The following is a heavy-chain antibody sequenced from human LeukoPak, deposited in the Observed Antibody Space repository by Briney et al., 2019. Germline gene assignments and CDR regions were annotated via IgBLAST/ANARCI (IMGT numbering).Heavy chain of an antibody. CDR1: GGSISSGGYS. V-gene: IGHV4-30-2*01. Sequence: SETLCLTCAVSGGSISSGGYSWSWIRQPPGKGLEWIGYIYHSGSTYYNPSLKSRVTISVDRPKNQFSLKLSSVTAADTAVYYCARSVEMGPHYDFWSGYFDYWGQGTLVTVSS. CDR3: ARSVEMGPHYDFWSGYFDY. D-gene: IGHD3-3*01. J-gene: IGHJ4*02. CDR2: IYHSGST.